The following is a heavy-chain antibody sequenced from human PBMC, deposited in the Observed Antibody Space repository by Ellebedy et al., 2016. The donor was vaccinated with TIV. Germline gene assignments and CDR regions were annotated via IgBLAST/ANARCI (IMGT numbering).Heavy chain of an antibody. CDR1: GFTFSSYG. CDR3: ARYEASHAAGPAPFDY. D-gene: IGHD6-13*01. Sequence: GESLKISXAASGFTFSSYGMHWVRQAPGKGLEWVAVIWYDGSSKYYADSVKGRFTISRDNSKNTLYLQMNSLRAEDTAVYYCARYEASHAAGPAPFDYWGQGTLVTVSS. J-gene: IGHJ4*02. CDR2: IWYDGSSK. V-gene: IGHV3-33*01.